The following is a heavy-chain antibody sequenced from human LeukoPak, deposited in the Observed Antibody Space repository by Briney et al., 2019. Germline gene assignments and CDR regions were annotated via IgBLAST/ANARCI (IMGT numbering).Heavy chain of an antibody. Sequence: GSLRLSCAVSGFTLSNYALSWVRQAPGKGLEWLSAITGSGDITYYADSVKGRFTVSRDISKNTLYLQMNSLRAEDTALYYCAKDLGGWYSSSWSNDYWGQGTLVTVSS. J-gene: IGHJ4*02. CDR3: AKDLGGWYSSSWSNDY. CDR1: GFTLSNYA. V-gene: IGHV3-23*01. D-gene: IGHD6-13*01. CDR2: ITGSGDIT.